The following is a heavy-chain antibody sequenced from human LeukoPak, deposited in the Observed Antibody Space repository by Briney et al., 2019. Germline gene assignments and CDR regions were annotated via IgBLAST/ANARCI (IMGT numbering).Heavy chain of an antibody. V-gene: IGHV3-23*01. CDR2: ISGSGGST. D-gene: IGHD3-10*01. CDR3: AKAPPNVLLWFGELSSVFDY. Sequence: QAGGSLRLSCAASGFTFSSYAMSWVRQAPGKGLEWVSAISGSGGSTYHADSVKGRFTISRDNSKNTLYLQMNSLRAEDTAVYYCAKAPPNVLLWFGELSSVFDYWGQGTLVTVSS. J-gene: IGHJ4*02. CDR1: GFTFSSYA.